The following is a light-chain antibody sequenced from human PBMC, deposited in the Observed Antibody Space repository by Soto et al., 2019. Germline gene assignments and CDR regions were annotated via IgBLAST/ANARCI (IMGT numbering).Light chain of an antibody. J-gene: IGKJ5*01. Sequence: DIQMTQSPSSLSASVGDRVTITCRASQSISSYLNWYQQKPGKAPKLLIYSASNLQSGVPSRFSGSGSGADFTLTINNLQPEDFATYYCQQSYRIPPITFGQGTRLEIK. CDR2: SAS. V-gene: IGKV1-39*01. CDR1: QSISSY. CDR3: QQSYRIPPIT.